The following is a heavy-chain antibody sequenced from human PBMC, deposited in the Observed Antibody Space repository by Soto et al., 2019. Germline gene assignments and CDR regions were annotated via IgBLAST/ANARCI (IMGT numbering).Heavy chain of an antibody. Sequence: LSLTCTVSGGSISSSSYYWGWIRQPPGKGLEWIGSIYYSGSTYYNPSLKSRVTISVDTSKNQFSLKLSSVTAADTAVYYCARHNAGYDYVWGSYRHTYFDYWGQGTLITVSS. CDR2: IYYSGST. CDR1: GGSISSSSYY. J-gene: IGHJ4*02. D-gene: IGHD3-16*02. V-gene: IGHV4-39*01. CDR3: ARHNAGYDYVWGSYRHTYFDY.